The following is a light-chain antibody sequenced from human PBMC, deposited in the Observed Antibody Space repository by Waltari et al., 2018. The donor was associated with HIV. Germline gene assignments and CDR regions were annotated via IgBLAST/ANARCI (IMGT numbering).Light chain of an antibody. Sequence: DIQMTQCPPSLSASVEDRVTISCRASQSINRFLNWYQQKSGKAPKLLIYAASTLQSGVPSRFSGSGSGTEFTLTISNLQPEDFAIYFCQQAYIAWTFGQGTKVDVK. CDR3: QQAYIAWT. CDR2: AAS. V-gene: IGKV1-39*01. CDR1: QSINRF. J-gene: IGKJ1*01.